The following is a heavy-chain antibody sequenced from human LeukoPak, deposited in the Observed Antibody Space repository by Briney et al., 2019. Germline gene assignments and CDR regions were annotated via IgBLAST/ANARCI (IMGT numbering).Heavy chain of an antibody. Sequence: GGLLRLSCAASGFTFDDYGMSWVRQGPGKGLEWVSFIDWNGVSTDYADSVKGRFTISRDNAKNSLFLQMNSLRAEDTAFYYCAREDGFCSGGSCYQHWGQGTLVTVSS. J-gene: IGHJ1*01. CDR1: GFTFDDYG. CDR2: IDWNGVST. V-gene: IGHV3-20*04. D-gene: IGHD2-15*01. CDR3: AREDGFCSGGSCYQH.